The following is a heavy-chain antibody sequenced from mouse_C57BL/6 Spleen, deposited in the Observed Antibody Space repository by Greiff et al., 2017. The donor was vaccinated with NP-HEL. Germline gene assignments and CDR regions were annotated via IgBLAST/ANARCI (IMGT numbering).Heavy chain of an antibody. CDR1: GYTFTSYW. CDR3: ARAAYYGSFYWYFDV. CDR2: IDPSDSYT. Sequence: QVQLQQPGAELVKPGASVKLSCKASGYTFTSYWMQWVKQRPGQGLEWIGEIDPSDSYTNYNQKFKGKATLTVDTSSSTAYMQLSSLTSEDSAVYYCARAAYYGSFYWYFDVWGTGTTVTVSS. D-gene: IGHD1-1*01. J-gene: IGHJ1*03. V-gene: IGHV1-50*01.